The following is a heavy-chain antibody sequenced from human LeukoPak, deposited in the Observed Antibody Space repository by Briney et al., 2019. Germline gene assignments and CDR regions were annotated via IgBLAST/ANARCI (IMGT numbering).Heavy chain of an antibody. D-gene: IGHD3-22*01. V-gene: IGHV4-39*06. CDR2: IYYSGST. CDR3: ATETGASSGYYSNWFDP. Sequence: PSETLSLTCTVSGGSISSSSYYWGWIRQPPGKGLEWIGSIYYSGSTYYNPSLKSRVTISVDTSKNQFPLKLSSVTAADTAVYYCATETGASSGYYSNWFDPWGQGTLVTVSS. J-gene: IGHJ5*02. CDR1: GGSISSSSYY.